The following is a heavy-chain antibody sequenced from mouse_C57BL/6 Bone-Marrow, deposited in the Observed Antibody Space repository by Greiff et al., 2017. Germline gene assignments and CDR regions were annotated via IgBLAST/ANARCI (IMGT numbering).Heavy chain of an antibody. CDR3: SRGGYYRYFDV. V-gene: IGHV1-59*01. D-gene: IGHD2-2*01. CDR2: IDPSDSYT. J-gene: IGHJ1*03. Sequence: VQLQQPGAELVRPGTSVKLSCKASGYTFTSYWMHWVKQRPGQGLEWIGVIDPSDSYTKYNQKLKGKATLTVDTSSSTAYMQLSSLTSEDSAVYYCSRGGYYRYFDVGGTGTTVTVSS. CDR1: GYTFTSYW.